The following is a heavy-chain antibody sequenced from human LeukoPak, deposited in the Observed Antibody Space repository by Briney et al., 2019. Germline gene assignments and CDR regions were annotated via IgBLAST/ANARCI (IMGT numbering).Heavy chain of an antibody. D-gene: IGHD5-12*01. V-gene: IGHV3-33*01. CDR3: ARDSGCDYFDY. CDR1: GFTFSSYG. CDR2: IWYDGSNK. J-gene: IGHJ4*02. Sequence: PGGSLRLSCAASGFTFSSYGMHWVRQAPGKGLEWVAVIWYDGSNKYYADSVKGRFTISRDNSKNTLYLQMNSLRAEDTAVYYCARDSGCDYFDYWGQGTLVTVSS.